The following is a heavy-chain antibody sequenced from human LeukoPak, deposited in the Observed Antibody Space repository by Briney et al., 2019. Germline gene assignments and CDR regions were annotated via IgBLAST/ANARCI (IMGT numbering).Heavy chain of an antibody. D-gene: IGHD2-15*01. Sequence: PGGSLRLSCSVSGFTLSDSAMCWVRQAPGKGLDWVSTISSTGSTYDADSVKGRFTISRDTLKNTLNLHMNSLRADDTAIYYCTKIQYRSGGGAIDSWGQGTVVSVSS. CDR2: ISSTGST. CDR3: TKIQYRSGGGAIDS. J-gene: IGHJ4*02. V-gene: IGHV3-23*01. CDR1: GFTLSDSA.